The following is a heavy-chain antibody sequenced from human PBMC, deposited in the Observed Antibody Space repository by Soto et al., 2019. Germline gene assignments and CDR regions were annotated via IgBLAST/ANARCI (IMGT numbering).Heavy chain of an antibody. V-gene: IGHV3-7*05. D-gene: IGHD3-22*01. Sequence: GGSLRLSCAASGFTFSSYWMSWVRQAPGKGLEWVANIKQDGSVKYYVDSVKGRFTISRDNAKNSLYLQMNSLRAEDTAVYYCARDRYYYDSSGYRDAFDIWGQGTMVTVSS. CDR1: GFTFSSYW. CDR3: ARDRYYYDSSGYRDAFDI. CDR2: IKQDGSVK. J-gene: IGHJ3*02.